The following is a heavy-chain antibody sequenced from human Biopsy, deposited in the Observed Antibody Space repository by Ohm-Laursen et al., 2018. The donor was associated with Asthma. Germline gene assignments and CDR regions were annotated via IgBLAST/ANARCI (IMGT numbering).Heavy chain of an antibody. V-gene: IGHV1-69*13. CDR2: INSVFGTT. Sequence: SVKVSCKSLGGTFNTYAIGWVRQAPGQGLEWMGGINSVFGTTTYPQKFQDRVTITADDSTSTVYMELSSLRSEDTAVCYCARKAGSCISRTCYSLDFWGQGTLVTVSS. CDR3: ARKAGSCISRTCYSLDF. J-gene: IGHJ4*02. CDR1: GGTFNTYA. D-gene: IGHD2-2*01.